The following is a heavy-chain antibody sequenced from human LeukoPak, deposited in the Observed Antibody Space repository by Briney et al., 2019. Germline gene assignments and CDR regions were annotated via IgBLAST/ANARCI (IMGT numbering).Heavy chain of an antibody. CDR3: VKWYYYMDV. V-gene: IGHV3-48*01. CDR1: GFTFSSYS. D-gene: IGHD1-26*01. J-gene: IGHJ6*03. Sequence: PGGSLRLSCAASGFTFSSYSMNWVRQAPGKGLEWVSCISSSSSTIYYADSVKGRFTISRDNAKNSLYLQMNSLRAEDTAVYYCVKWYYYMDVWGKGTTVTVSS. CDR2: ISSSSSTI.